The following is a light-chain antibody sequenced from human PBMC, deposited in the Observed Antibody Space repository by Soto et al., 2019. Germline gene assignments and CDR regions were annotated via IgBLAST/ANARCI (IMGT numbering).Light chain of an antibody. CDR3: QQYGNSPYT. Sequence: EIVLTQSPGTLSLSPGERATLSCRASQSVSSSYLAWYQQKPGQAPRLLIYATSSRATGIPDRFSGSGSGTDFTLTISRLEPEDLAVYYCQQYGNSPYTFGQGTKLEIK. CDR1: QSVSSSY. V-gene: IGKV3-20*01. J-gene: IGKJ2*01. CDR2: ATS.